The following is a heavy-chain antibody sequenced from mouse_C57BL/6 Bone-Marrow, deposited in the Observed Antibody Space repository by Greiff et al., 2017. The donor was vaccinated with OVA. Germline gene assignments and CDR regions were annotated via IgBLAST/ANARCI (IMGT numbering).Heavy chain of an antibody. CDR2: IYPGSGNT. Sequence: VQLQQSGAELARPGASVKISCKASGYTFTDYYINWVKQRPGQGLEWIGWIYPGSGNTKYNEKFKGKATLTVDTSSSTAYMQLSRLTSEDSAVYFGARTRIYYDYDYYWGQGTTLTVSS. CDR3: ARTRIYYDYDYY. J-gene: IGHJ2*01. V-gene: IGHV1-84*01. D-gene: IGHD2-4*01. CDR1: GYTFTDYY.